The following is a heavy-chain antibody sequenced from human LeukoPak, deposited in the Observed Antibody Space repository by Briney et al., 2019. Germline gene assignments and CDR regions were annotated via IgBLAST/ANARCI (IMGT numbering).Heavy chain of an antibody. J-gene: IGHJ4*02. Sequence: GGSLRLSCAASGFTFSTYGINWVRQAPGKGLEWVSGIGGSGIRVCYADSVKGRFTISRDNSKNTVYLRLSSLTVEDTAVYYCARDSRWALFDSWGQGTLVTVSS. CDR1: GFTFSTYG. CDR3: ARDSRWALFDS. V-gene: IGHV3-23*01. D-gene: IGHD5-24*01. CDR2: IGGSGIRV.